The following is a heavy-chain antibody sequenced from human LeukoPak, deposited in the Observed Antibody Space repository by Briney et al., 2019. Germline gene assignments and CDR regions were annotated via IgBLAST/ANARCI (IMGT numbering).Heavy chain of an antibody. D-gene: IGHD5-24*01. CDR3: ARVDGYNLYY. Sequence: SCKASGYTLTGCYMHWVRQAPGKGLEWVAVISYDGSSKYYADSVKGRFTISRDNSKNTLYLQMNSLRTEDTAVYYCARVDGYNLYYWGQGTLVTVSS. V-gene: IGHV3-30*04. CDR1: GYTLTGCY. J-gene: IGHJ4*02. CDR2: ISYDGSSK.